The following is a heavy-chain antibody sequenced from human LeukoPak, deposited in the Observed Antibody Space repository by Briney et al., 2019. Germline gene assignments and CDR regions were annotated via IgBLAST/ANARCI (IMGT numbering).Heavy chain of an antibody. J-gene: IGHJ4*02. CDR1: GFTFSSYS. CDR3: ARDQGSAIAVAGGDFDY. D-gene: IGHD6-19*01. CDR2: ISSSGSYI. V-gene: IGHV3-21*01. Sequence: GGSLRLSCAASGFTFSSYSMNWVRQAPGKGLEWVSSISSSGSYIYYADSVKGRFTISRDNAKNSLYLQMNSLRAKDTAVYYCARDQGSAIAVAGGDFDYWGQGTLVTVSS.